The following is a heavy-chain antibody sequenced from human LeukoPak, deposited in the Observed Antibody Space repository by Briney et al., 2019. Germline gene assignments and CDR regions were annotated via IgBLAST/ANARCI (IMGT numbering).Heavy chain of an antibody. CDR2: IYYSGST. V-gene: IGHV4-39*01. D-gene: IGHD3-16*01. Sequence: PSETLSLTCTVSGGSISSSSYYWGWIRQPPGKGLEWIGSIYYSGSTYYNPSLKSRVTISVDTSKNQFSLKLSSVTAADTAVYYCARLGEGGPPRECWGQGTLVTVSS. CDR3: ARLGEGGPPREC. J-gene: IGHJ1*01. CDR1: GGSISSSSYY.